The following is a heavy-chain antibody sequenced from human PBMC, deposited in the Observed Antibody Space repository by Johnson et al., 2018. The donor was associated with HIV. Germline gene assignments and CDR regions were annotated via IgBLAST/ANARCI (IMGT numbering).Heavy chain of an antibody. J-gene: IGHJ3*02. CDR2: ISSSGSTI. CDR3: ARATSASGTDNDAFDI. V-gene: IGHV3-11*01. D-gene: IGHD6-13*01. CDR1: GLVFSDSH. Sequence: QVQLVDSGGDLVKPGGALRLSCVASGLVFSDSHMSWIRQAPGTALAWIYYISSSGSTIYCVETVKVRFTISRDNAKNSLYLQMNSLRAEDTAIYHCARATSASGTDNDAFDIWGQGTMVAVSS.